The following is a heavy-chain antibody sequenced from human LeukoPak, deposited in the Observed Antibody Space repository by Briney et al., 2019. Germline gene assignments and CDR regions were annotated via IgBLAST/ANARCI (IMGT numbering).Heavy chain of an antibody. CDR1: GFTFSSYA. J-gene: IGHJ5*02. Sequence: PGGSLRLSCAASGFTFSSYAMSWVRQAPGKGLEWVARIMKDGNEKYYVESIKGRFTISRDNAKNALYLQMNGLRAEDTGVYYCARGHLDPWGQGTLVTVSS. CDR3: ARGHLDP. V-gene: IGHV3-7*01. CDR2: IMKDGNEK.